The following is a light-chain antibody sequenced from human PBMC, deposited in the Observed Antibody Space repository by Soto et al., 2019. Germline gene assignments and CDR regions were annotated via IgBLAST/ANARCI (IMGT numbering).Light chain of an antibody. J-gene: IGLJ3*02. V-gene: IGLV2-23*01. Sequence: QSALTQPASVSGSPGQSITISCTGTSSDVGSYNLVSWYQQHPGKAPKLMIYEGSKRPSGVSNRFSGSKSGNMASLTISGLQAEDEADYYCCSYAGSSTWVFGGGTQLTVL. CDR3: CSYAGSSTWV. CDR1: SSDVGSYNL. CDR2: EGS.